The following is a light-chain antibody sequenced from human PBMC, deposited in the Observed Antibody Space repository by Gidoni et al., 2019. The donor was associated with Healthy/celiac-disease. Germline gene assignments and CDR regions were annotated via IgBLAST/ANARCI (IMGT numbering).Light chain of an antibody. CDR3: QKYNSALFT. CDR1: QGISHY. CDR2: AAS. V-gene: IGKV1-27*01. Sequence: DIQMTESPSSRSASVGDRVTITCRASQGISHYLAWYQQKPGKVPKLRIYAASTLQSGVPSRFSGSGSGTDFTLTISSLQPEDVATYYCQKYNSALFTFGPGTKVDIK. J-gene: IGKJ3*01.